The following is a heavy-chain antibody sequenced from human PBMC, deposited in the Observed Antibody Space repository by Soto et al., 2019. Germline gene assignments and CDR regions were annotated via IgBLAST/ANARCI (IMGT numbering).Heavy chain of an antibody. CDR3: VSQRTSVLTQAYFDY. CDR1: GGSVSNSNYY. D-gene: IGHD2-8*01. Sequence: SETLSLTCTVSGGSVSNSNYYWGWIRQSPRKGLEWIGSVYYRGRSYFKSSVKSRVTISVDTSKNQFSLNLNSVTASDTAVYFCVSQRTSVLTQAYFDYWGPGALVTVSS. V-gene: IGHV4-39*01. J-gene: IGHJ4*02. CDR2: VYYRGRS.